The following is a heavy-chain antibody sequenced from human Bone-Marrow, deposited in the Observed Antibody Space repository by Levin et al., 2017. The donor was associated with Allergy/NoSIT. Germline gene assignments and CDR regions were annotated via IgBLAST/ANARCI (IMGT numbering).Heavy chain of an antibody. CDR2: FDPENGET. J-gene: IGHJ3*01. CDR1: GGTFSTYA. D-gene: IGHD1-14*01. V-gene: IGHV1-24*01. CDR3: ATHKRNKGIDV. Sequence: GASVKVSCKTSGGTFSTYAIRWVRQAPGKGLEWMGGFDPENGETVYAQKFQGRVTMTEDSSTDTAYMDLSSLRSEDTAVYYCATHKRNKGIDVWGQGTMVTVSS.